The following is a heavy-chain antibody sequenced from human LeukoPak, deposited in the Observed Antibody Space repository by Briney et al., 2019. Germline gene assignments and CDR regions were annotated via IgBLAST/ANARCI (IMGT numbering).Heavy chain of an antibody. CDR2: ISSSSSYI. CDR1: GFTFSSYS. CDR3: ARGAAVSPGWFDP. V-gene: IGHV3-21*01. Sequence: PGGSLRLSCAASGFTFSSYSMNWVRQAPGKGLGWVSSISSSSSYIYYADSVKGRFTISRDNAKNSLYLQMNSLRAEDTAVYYCARGAAVSPGWFDPWGQGTLVTVSS. J-gene: IGHJ5*02. D-gene: IGHD6-13*01.